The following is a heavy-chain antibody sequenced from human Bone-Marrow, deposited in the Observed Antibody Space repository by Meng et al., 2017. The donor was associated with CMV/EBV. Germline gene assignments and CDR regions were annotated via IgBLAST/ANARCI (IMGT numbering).Heavy chain of an antibody. CDR2: MNPNSGNT. V-gene: IGHV1-8*01. CDR3: ARVSIVVVPAAIGAHAFDI. Sequence: ASVKVSCKTSGYTFTSYDINWLRQATGQGIEWMGWMNPNSGNTGDAQKFQGRITMTRDTSTSTAYMELRSLRSDDTAVYYCARVSIVVVPAAIGAHAFDIWGQGTMVTVSS. D-gene: IGHD2-2*01. J-gene: IGHJ3*02. CDR1: GYTFTSYD.